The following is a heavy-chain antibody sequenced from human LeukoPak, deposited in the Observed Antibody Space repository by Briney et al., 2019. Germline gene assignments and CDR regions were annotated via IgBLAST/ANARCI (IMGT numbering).Heavy chain of an antibody. CDR1: GGSISSYY. CDR2: IYYSGST. CDR3: ARHTQYYDFWSGRDAFDI. Sequence: SETLSLTCTVSGGSISSYYWSWIRQPPGKGLEWIGYIYYSGSTNYNPSLKSRVTISVDTSKNQFSLKLSSVTAADTAVYYCARHTQYYDFWSGRDAFDIWGQGTMVTVSS. V-gene: IGHV4-59*08. D-gene: IGHD3-3*01. J-gene: IGHJ3*02.